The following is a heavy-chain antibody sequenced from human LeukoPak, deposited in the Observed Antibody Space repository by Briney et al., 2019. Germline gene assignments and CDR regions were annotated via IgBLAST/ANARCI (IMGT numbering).Heavy chain of an antibody. V-gene: IGHV3-7*01. J-gene: IGHJ4*02. CDR1: GFSFSSYW. CDR3: ARQRGSGCLDY. Sequence: GGSLRLSCAASGFSFSSYWMSWVSQAPGKGLEWVANINQDGSEKYYVDSVKGRFTISRDNAKNSLYLQMNSLRAEDTAVYYCARQRGSGCLDYWGQGTLVTVSS. D-gene: IGHD6-19*01. CDR2: INQDGSEK.